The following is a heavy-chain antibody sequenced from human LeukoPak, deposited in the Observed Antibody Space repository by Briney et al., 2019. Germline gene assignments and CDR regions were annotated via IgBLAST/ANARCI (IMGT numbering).Heavy chain of an antibody. CDR1: GGSFSRNA. J-gene: IGHJ6*03. D-gene: IGHD3-3*01. Sequence: SVKVSCKASGGSFSRNAISWVRQAPGQGLEWMGRFIPILGIATYAQKFQGRVTITADRSTSTAYMELSSLRSEDTAVYFCAREQRGGLSGNLGGLFASYYTYYYMDVWGRGTTVTVSS. CDR3: AREQRGGLSGNLGGLFASYYTYYYMDV. V-gene: IGHV1-69*04. CDR2: FIPILGIA.